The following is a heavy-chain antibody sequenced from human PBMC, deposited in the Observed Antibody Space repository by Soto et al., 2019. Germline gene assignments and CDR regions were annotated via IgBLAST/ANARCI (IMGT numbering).Heavy chain of an antibody. J-gene: IGHJ6*02. V-gene: IGHV3-23*01. CDR3: AKDSWAIFGVPAGEYYAMDV. CDR1: GFTFENYA. Sequence: ASETLRLSCVASGFTFENYAMSWVRQAPGKGLEWVSAISGSGGTTYYSDSVKGRFTISRDNSKNTVYLQMNDLRVEDAAEYFCAKDSWAIFGVPAGEYYAMDVWGQGTTVTVSS. D-gene: IGHD3-3*01. CDR2: ISGSGGTT.